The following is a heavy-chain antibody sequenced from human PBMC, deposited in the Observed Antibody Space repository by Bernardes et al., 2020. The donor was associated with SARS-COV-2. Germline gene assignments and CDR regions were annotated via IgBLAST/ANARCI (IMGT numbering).Heavy chain of an antibody. CDR3: AKAFGIVGAFDY. CDR2: IYYSGST. Sequence: SETLSLTCTVSGGSVSSGHQYWSWIRQPPGKGLEWMGYIYYSGSTNYNPSLQSRVTISIETSKNQFSLKLSSVTAADTAVYYCAKAFGIVGAFDYWGQGILVTVSS. CDR1: GGSVSSGHQY. J-gene: IGHJ4*02. V-gene: IGHV4-61*01. D-gene: IGHD1-26*01.